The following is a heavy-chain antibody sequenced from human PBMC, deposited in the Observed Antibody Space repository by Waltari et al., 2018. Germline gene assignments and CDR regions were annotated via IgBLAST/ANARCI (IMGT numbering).Heavy chain of an antibody. J-gene: IGHJ3*02. CDR1: RGSFSGYY. CDR2: INHSGST. V-gene: IGHV4-34*01. D-gene: IGHD6-6*01. CDR3: ARGQGSSSWVRAFDI. Sequence: QVQLQQWGAGLLKPSETLSLTFAVFRGSFSGYYLSWLRQPPGKGLEWIGEINHSGSTNYNPSLKSRVTISVDTSKNQFSLKLSSVTAADTAVYYCARGQGSSSWVRAFDIWGQGTMVTVSS.